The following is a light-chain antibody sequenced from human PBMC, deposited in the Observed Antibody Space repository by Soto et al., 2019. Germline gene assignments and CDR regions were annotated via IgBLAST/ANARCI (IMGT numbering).Light chain of an antibody. CDR1: QSIYKW. CDR3: QQYDNLPRLT. Sequence: DIQLTQSPSSVSASIGDRVTISCRASQSIYKWLVWYQQKPGKAPKLLIYDASNLETGVPSRFSGSGSGTDFTFTISSLQPEDIATYYCQQYDNLPRLTFGGGTKVEIK. V-gene: IGKV1-33*01. CDR2: DAS. J-gene: IGKJ4*01.